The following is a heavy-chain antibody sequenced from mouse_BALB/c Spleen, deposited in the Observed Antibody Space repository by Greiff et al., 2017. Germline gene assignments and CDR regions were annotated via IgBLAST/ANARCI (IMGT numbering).Heavy chain of an antibody. D-gene: IGHD4-1*01. CDR3: ARDLGTGAWFAY. CDR2: ISDGGSYT. CDR1: GFTFSDYY. Sequence: EVKVVESGGGLVQPGGSMKLSCAASGFTFSDYYMYWVRQTPEKRLEWVATISDGGSYTYYPDSVKGRFTISRDNAKNNLYLQMSSLKSEDTAMYYCARDLGTGAWFAYWGQGTLVTVSA. J-gene: IGHJ3*01. V-gene: IGHV5-4*02.